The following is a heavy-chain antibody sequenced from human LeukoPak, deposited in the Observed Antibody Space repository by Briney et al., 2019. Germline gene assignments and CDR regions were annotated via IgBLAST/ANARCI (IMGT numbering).Heavy chain of an antibody. D-gene: IGHD3-10*01. CDR3: ARLRGYCFDF. CDR2: IYYSGST. V-gene: IGHV4-39*01. Sequence: SETLSLTCTVSGGSISGGGYYWGWIRQPPGKGLEWIGTIYYSGSTYYNPSLRSRLTISVDTSKNQFSLRLSSVTAADTAVYYCARLRGYCFDFWGQGTLVTVSS. J-gene: IGHJ4*02. CDR1: GGSISGGGYY.